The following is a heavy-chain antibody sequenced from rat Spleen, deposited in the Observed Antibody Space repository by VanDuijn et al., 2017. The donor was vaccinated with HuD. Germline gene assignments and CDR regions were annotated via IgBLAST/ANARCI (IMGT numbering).Heavy chain of an antibody. CDR1: GFTFSNYG. V-gene: IGHV5-29*01. J-gene: IGHJ1*01. Sequence: EVQLVESGGGLVQPGRSLKLSCAASGFTFSNYGMAWVRQAPTKGLEWVATISYDGSSTYYRDSGKGRFTISRDNAKSTLYRPMDSLRSEDTATYYCARQRYFWGPGTMVTVSS. CDR3: ARQRYF. CDR2: ISYDGSST.